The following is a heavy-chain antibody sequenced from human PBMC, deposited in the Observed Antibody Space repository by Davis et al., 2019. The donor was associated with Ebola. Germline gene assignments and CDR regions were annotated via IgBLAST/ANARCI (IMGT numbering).Heavy chain of an antibody. D-gene: IGHD3-3*01. CDR3: ARGADDFWSGGTYRYYDLDV. J-gene: IGHJ6*02. CDR1: GCSFSSYA. Sequence: AASVTVSCKSSGCSFSSYAISWVRQAPGQGLEWMGGIIPMFATASYAQKFQGRVTITADKSTSTAYMEVSSLRSEDTAVYYWARGADDFWSGGTYRYYDLDVWGLGTMVTVSS. V-gene: IGHV1-69*06. CDR2: IIPMFATA.